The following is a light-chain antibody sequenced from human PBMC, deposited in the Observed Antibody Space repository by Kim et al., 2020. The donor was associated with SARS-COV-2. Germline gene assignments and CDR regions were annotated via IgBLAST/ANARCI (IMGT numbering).Light chain of an antibody. CDR2: GAS. J-gene: IGKJ2*01. CDR3: QQYGDSPRT. Sequence: PGERVTLSCRASQSVTSNSLAWYQQSPGQAPRLLIYGASTRAAGIPDRFSGSGSGADFTLTINRLEPEDSAVYYCQQYGDSPRTFGQGTKLEI. V-gene: IGKV3-20*01. CDR1: QSVTSNS.